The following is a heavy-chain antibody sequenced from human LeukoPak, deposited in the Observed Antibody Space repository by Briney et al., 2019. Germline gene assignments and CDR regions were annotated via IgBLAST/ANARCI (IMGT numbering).Heavy chain of an antibody. CDR1: GGSISSGGYY. CDR2: IYYSGST. V-gene: IGHV4-31*03. Sequence: PSQTLSLTCTVSGGSISSGGYYWSWIRQDPGKGLEWIGYIYYSGSTYYNPSLKSRVTISVDTSKNQFSLKLSSVTAADTAVYYCARGVLLWFGELLPFDYWGQGTLVTVSS. D-gene: IGHD3-10*01. CDR3: ARGVLLWFGELLPFDY. J-gene: IGHJ4*02.